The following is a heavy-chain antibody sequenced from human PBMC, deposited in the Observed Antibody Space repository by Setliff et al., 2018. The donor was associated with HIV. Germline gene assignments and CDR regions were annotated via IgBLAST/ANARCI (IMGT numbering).Heavy chain of an antibody. V-gene: IGHV4-34*01. J-gene: IGHJ6*03. CDR3: ARAQTRPSHYYSYYMDV. CDR1: GGTFNNYY. CDR2: INHSGDT. Sequence: SETLSLTFAVYGGTFNNYYWSWLRQPPGKGLEWIGEINHSGDTNYNPSLKSRVTISVDTTNSHFSLKLSSVTAADTAVYFCARAQTRPSHYYSYYMDVWGKGTTVTVSS.